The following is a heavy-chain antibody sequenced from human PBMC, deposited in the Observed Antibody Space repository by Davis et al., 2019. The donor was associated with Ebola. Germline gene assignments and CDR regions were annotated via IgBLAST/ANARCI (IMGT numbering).Heavy chain of an antibody. D-gene: IGHD6-19*01. Sequence: ASVKVSCKASGYTFISYFMHWVRQAPGQGLEWMGVINPSDGNANYAQKFQGRLTLTTDTSTSTVYMELRSLTSDDTAEYYCARGRNGGWDLDYWGQGTRVTVSS. V-gene: IGHV1-46*01. CDR2: INPSDGNA. J-gene: IGHJ4*02. CDR1: GYTFISYF. CDR3: ARGRNGGWDLDY.